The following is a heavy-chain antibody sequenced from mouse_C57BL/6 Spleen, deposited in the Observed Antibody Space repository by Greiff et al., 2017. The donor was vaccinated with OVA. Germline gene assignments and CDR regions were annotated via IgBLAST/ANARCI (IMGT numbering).Heavy chain of an antibody. CDR1: GYTFTSYW. CDR2: IDPSDSET. CDR3: ARDDYYFDY. Sequence: QVQLQQPGAELVRPVSSVKLSCKASGYTFTSYWMHWVKQRPIQGLEWIGNIDPSDSETHYNQKFKDKATLTVDKSSSTAYMQLSSLTSEDSAIYYCARDDYYFDYWGQGTTLTVSS. V-gene: IGHV1-52*01. J-gene: IGHJ2*01. D-gene: IGHD2-4*01.